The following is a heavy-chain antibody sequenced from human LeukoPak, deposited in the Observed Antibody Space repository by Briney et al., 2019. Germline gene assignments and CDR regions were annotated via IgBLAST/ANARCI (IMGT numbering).Heavy chain of an antibody. Sequence: GRSLRLSCAASGFTFSSYAMSWVRQAPGKGLEWVSGISDSGGSTYHADSVKGRFTISRDNSKNTLYLQMSSLRAEDTAVYYCAKRGDTSGYYYVHYFDYWGQGTLVTVSS. V-gene: IGHV3-23*01. CDR1: GFTFSSYA. D-gene: IGHD3-22*01. J-gene: IGHJ4*02. CDR2: ISDSGGST. CDR3: AKRGDTSGYYYVHYFDY.